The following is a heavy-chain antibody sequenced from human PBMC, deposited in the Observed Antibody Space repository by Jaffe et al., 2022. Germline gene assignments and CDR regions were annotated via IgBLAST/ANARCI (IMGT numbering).Heavy chain of an antibody. CDR2: ISSSGSTI. CDR3: ARVPETVRSVYFDY. CDR1: GFTFSSYE. V-gene: IGHV3-48*03. Sequence: EVQLVESGGGLVQPGGSLRLSCAASGFTFSSYEMNWVRQAPGKGLEWVSYISSSGSTIYYADSVKGRFTISRDNAKNSLYLQMNSLRAEDTAVYYCARVPETVRSVYFDYWGQGTLVTVSS. D-gene: IGHD3-3*01. J-gene: IGHJ4*02.